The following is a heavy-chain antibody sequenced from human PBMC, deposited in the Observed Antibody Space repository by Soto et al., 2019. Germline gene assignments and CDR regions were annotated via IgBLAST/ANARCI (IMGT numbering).Heavy chain of an antibody. CDR1: GFTFSSYA. CDR2: VSYDGNNK. J-gene: IGHJ4*02. CDR3: ARDSLYCINGACQRKGLDY. Sequence: GGSLRLSCAASGFTFSSYAVHWVRQAPGKGLEWVAVVSYDGNNKYYADSVKGRFTISRDNSKNTLYLEMNSLRAEDTAVYYCARDSLYCINGACQRKGLDYWGQGTLVTVSS. D-gene: IGHD2-8*01. V-gene: IGHV3-30-3*01.